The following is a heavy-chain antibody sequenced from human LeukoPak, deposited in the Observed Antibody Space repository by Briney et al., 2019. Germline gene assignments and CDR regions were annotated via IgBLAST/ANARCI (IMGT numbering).Heavy chain of an antibody. V-gene: IGHV3-48*01. J-gene: IGHJ1*01. D-gene: IGHD6-6*01. CDR1: GFTFSSYS. Sequence: GGSLRLSCAASGFTFSSYSMNWVRQAPGKGLEWVSYISSSSSTIYYADSVKGRFTISRDNAKNSLYLQMNSLRAEDTAVYYCARSYSSSSGYFQHWGQGTLVTVSS. CDR2: ISSSSSTI. CDR3: ARSYSSSSGYFQH.